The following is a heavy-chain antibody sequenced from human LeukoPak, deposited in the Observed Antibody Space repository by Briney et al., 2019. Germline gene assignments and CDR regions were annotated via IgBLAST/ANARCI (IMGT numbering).Heavy chain of an antibody. Sequence: ASVKVSCKASGYTFTGYYMHWVRQAPGQGLEWMGWINPNSGGTNYAQKLQGRVTMTTDTSTSTAYMELRSLRSDDTAVYYCARSDILTGYYYMDVWGKGTTVTVSS. CDR2: INPNSGGT. CDR1: GYTFTGYY. V-gene: IGHV1-2*02. D-gene: IGHD3-9*01. J-gene: IGHJ6*03. CDR3: ARSDILTGYYYMDV.